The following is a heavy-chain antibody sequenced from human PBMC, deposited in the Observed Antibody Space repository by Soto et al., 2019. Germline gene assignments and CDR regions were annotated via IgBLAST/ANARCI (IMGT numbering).Heavy chain of an antibody. CDR1: GFSLSTSGVG. CDR2: IYWDDDK. Sequence: QITLKESGPTLMKPTQTLTLTCTLSGFSLSTSGVGVGWIRQTPEKALEWLALIYWDDDKRYSPSLKSRLIIGKDTSTSHVAHTIPNMHPVDTATYYCARYFYASSDSSPWECGLDVWGQGTMVTVSS. J-gene: IGHJ6*02. D-gene: IGHD3-22*01. CDR3: ARYFYASSDSSPWECGLDV. V-gene: IGHV2-5*02.